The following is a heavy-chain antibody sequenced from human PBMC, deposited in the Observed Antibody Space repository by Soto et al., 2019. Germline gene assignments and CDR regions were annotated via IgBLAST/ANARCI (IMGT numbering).Heavy chain of an antibody. CDR1: GFTFTSYA. V-gene: IGHV1-18*01. Sequence: GASVKVSCKASGFTFTSYAISWVRQAPGQGLEWMGWISAYNDNTNYAQKLQGRVTMTTDTSTSTAYMEMTSLRAEDTAVYYCAKGGRQWLVTSDFNYWGQGALVTVSS. CDR3: AKGGRQWLVTSDFNY. D-gene: IGHD6-19*01. CDR2: ISAYNDNT. J-gene: IGHJ4*02.